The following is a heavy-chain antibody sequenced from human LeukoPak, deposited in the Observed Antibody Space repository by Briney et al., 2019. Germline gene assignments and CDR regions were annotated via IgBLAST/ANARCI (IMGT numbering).Heavy chain of an antibody. J-gene: IGHJ4*02. Sequence: PGTLCLTCALSGGATSSYDWSSIPGPPGPGLEWIGYIYSSGSTNYNPSLKSRVTISVDTSKNQFSLKLSSVTAADTAVYYCARHSCRFGHFDYWGKGTLVTVSS. CDR2: IYSSGST. D-gene: IGHD2-15*01. V-gene: IGHV4-59*08. CDR3: ARHSCRFGHFDY. CDR1: GGATSSYD.